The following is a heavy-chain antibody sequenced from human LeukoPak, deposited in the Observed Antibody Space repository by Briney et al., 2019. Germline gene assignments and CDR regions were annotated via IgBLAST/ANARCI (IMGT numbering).Heavy chain of an antibody. J-gene: IGHJ4*02. D-gene: IGHD4-11*01. V-gene: IGHV3-69-1*01. CDR3: AYSNSFDY. CDR2: ISRSNNV. CDR1: GFIFSSAW. Sequence: GGSLRLSCAASGFIFSSAWMTWVRQAPGKGLEWVSYISRSNNVYYADSVKGRFTISRDNAKNSLYLQMNSLRAEDTAVYYCAYSNSFDYWGQGTLVTVSS.